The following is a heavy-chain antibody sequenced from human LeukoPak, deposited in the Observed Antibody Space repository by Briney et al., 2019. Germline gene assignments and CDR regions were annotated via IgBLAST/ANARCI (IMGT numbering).Heavy chain of an antibody. Sequence: GGSLRLSCAASGFTFDDYAMHWVRQAPGKGLEWVSGISWNSGSIGYADSVKGRFTISRDNAKNSLYLQMNSLRAEDTALYYCGKNITRGYKWDAFDISGQGKRVTVSS. D-gene: IGHD1-20*01. V-gene: IGHV3-9*01. J-gene: IGHJ3*02. CDR3: GKNITRGYKWDAFDI. CDR2: ISWNSGSI. CDR1: GFTFDDYA.